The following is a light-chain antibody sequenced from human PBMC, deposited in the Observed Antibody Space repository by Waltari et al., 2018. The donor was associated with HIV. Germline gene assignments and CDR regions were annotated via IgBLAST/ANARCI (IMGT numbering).Light chain of an antibody. CDR1: PGAFTRGPF. V-gene: IGLV7-46*01. J-gene: IGLJ2*01. CDR3: LLAYSGPRV. CDR2: DTS. Sequence: QVVVTQEPSLPVSPGGTVTPTCGSSPGAFTRGPFPYGFQQTPGQAPRGLIFDTSKKHSWTPARCSGSLLGVKAALTLSGAQPEDEADYYCLLAYSGPRVFGGGTKLTVL.